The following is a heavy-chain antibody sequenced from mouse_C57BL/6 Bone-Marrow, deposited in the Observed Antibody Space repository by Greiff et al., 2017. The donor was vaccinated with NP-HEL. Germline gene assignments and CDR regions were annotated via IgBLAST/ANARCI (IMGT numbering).Heavy chain of an antibody. CDR3: ASYYSNYVGYAMDY. CDR2: ISDGGSYT. J-gene: IGHJ4*01. Sequence: EVKLQESGGGLVKPGGSLKLSCAASGFTFSSYAMSWVRQTPEKRLEWVATISDGGSYTYYPDNVKGRFTISRDNAKNNLYLQMSHLKSEDTAMYYCASYYSNYVGYAMDYWGQGTSVTVSS. CDR1: GFTFSSYA. D-gene: IGHD2-5*01. V-gene: IGHV5-4*03.